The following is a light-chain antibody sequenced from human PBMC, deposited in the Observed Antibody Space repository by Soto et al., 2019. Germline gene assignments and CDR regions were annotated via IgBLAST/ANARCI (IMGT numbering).Light chain of an antibody. CDR1: QSISSW. CDR2: KAS. Sequence: DSQLTRSPSSLSASVGDRVTITCRASQSISSWLAWYQQKPGKAPKLLIYKASSLESGVPSRFSGSGSGTEFTLTISSLQPDDFATYYCQQYNSYPWTFGQGTKVDIK. CDR3: QQYNSYPWT. J-gene: IGKJ1*01. V-gene: IGKV1-5*03.